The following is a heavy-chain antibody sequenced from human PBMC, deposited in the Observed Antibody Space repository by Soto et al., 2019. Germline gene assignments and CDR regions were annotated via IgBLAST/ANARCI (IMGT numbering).Heavy chain of an antibody. J-gene: IGHJ5*02. CDR2: IYSGGGI. D-gene: IGHD6-19*01. CDR3: ARDRAHSGGRGRSGGWFDP. V-gene: IGHV3-53*01. CDR1: GFIGSTYH. Sequence: EVQLVESGGGLVQPGGSLRLSCAGSGFIGSTYHMSWVRQAPGKGLEWVSGIYSGGGIYYSDSARGRFTISIDDSKNTLYLQITRLRVEDTAVYYCARDRAHSGGRGRSGGWFDPWGQGTLVTVSS.